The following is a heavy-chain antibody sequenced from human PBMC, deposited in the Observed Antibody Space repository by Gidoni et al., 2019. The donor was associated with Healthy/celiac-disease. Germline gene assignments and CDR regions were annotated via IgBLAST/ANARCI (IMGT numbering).Heavy chain of an antibody. V-gene: IGHV4-30-4*01. D-gene: IGHD3-3*01. CDR1: GGSISSGDYY. Sequence: QVQLQESGPGLVKPSQTLSLTCTVSGGSISSGDYYWSWIRQPPGKGLEWIGYIYYSGSTYYNPSLKSRVTISVDTSKNQFSLKLSSVTAADTAVYYCARTTYYDFWSGYSLFDYWGQGTLVTVSS. CDR3: ARTTYYDFWSGYSLFDY. J-gene: IGHJ4*02. CDR2: IYYSGST.